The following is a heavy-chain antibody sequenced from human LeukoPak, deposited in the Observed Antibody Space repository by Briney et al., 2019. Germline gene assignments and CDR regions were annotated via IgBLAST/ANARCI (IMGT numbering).Heavy chain of an antibody. CDR1: GYTFTSYG. CDR3: ARVPRIAARPGGWFDP. CDR2: MNPNSGNT. V-gene: IGHV1-8*02. Sequence: EASVKVSCKASGYTFTSYGINWVRQATGQGLEWMGWMNPNSGNTGYAQKFQGRVTITRNTSISTAYMELSSLRSEDTAVYYCARVPRIAARPGGWFDPWGQGTLVTVSS. D-gene: IGHD6-6*01. J-gene: IGHJ5*02.